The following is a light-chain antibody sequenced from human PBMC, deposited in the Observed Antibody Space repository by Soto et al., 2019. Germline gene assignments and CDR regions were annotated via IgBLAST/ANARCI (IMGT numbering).Light chain of an antibody. CDR3: QQYKHRTQT. J-gene: IGKJ1*01. CDR2: GAS. V-gene: IGKV3-15*01. Sequence: EIGLTQSATPLSVSPGERATLSCRASPRIXSGFAWYQQKPGQAPRLLXAGASTRASGSPARFSGSGSGTEFTLPISRLQSEEFAIYYCQQYKHRTQTFGQGTKVDIK. CDR1: PRIXSG.